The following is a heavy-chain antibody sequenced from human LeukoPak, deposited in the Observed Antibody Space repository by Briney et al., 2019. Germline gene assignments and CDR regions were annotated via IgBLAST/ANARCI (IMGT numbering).Heavy chain of an antibody. CDR2: ISSSSSYI. V-gene: IGHV3-21*01. CDR1: GFTFSSYS. D-gene: IGHD5-18*01. J-gene: IGHJ4*02. CDR3: ARDTDTAMAHDY. Sequence: GGSLRLSCAASGFTFSSYSMNWVRQAPGKGLEWVSSISSSSSYIYYADSVKGRFTISRDNAKNSLYLQMNSLRAEDTAVYYCARDTDTAMAHDYWGQGTLVTVSS.